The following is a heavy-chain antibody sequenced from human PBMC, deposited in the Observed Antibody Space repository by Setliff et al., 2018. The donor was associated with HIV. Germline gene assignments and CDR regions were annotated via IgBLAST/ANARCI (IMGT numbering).Heavy chain of an antibody. Sequence: SETLSLTCTVSGGSISSYYWSWIRQPPGKGLEWIGYIYYSGSTNYNPSLKRRVTISVDKSKNQFSLKLSSVTAADTAVYFCARWGEGFNYYDSWGQGTLVTVSS. J-gene: IGHJ1*01. CDR3: ARWGEGFNYYDS. CDR1: GGSISSYY. D-gene: IGHD3-22*01. V-gene: IGHV4-59*01. CDR2: IYYSGST.